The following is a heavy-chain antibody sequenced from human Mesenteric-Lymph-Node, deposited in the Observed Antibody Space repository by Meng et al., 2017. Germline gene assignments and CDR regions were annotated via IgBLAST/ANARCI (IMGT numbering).Heavy chain of an antibody. CDR3: ARGAGYFRDY. CDR1: GFTFSGSA. J-gene: IGHJ4*02. D-gene: IGHD3-10*02. Sequence: GESLKISCAASGFTFSGSAMHWVRQASGKGLEWVGRTGNKANSYTTQYAASVQGRFTISRDDSKNSLYLQMNSLKTEDTAVYYCARGAGYFRDYWGQGTLVTVSS. V-gene: IGHV3-72*01. CDR2: TGNKANSYTT.